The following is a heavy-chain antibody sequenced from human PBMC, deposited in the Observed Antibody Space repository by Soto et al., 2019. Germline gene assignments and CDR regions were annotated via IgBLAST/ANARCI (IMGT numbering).Heavy chain of an antibody. CDR3: ARWHSSSWSPLNYYYGMDV. V-gene: IGHV5-51*01. CDR1: GYSFTSYW. D-gene: IGHD6-13*01. J-gene: IGHJ6*02. CDR2: IYPGDSDT. Sequence: GESLKISCKGSGYSFTSYWIGWVRQMPGKGQERMGIIYPGDSDTRYSPSFQGQVTISADKSISTAYLQWSSLKASDTAMYYCARWHSSSWSPLNYYYGMDVWGQGTTVTVSS.